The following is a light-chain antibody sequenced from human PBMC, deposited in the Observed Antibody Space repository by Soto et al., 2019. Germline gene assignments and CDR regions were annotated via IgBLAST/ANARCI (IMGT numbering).Light chain of an antibody. CDR1: SSDIGAGYR. V-gene: IGLV1-40*01. CDR3: QSYDSSLSGYV. J-gene: IGLJ1*01. Sequence: QSVLTQPPAVSGAPGERVTISCTGSSSDIGAGYRVRWYQQVPGTAPKLLIYGSTNRPSGVPGRFSGSKSGTSASLAITGLQAEDEADYYCQSYDSSLSGYVFGAGTKVTVL. CDR2: GST.